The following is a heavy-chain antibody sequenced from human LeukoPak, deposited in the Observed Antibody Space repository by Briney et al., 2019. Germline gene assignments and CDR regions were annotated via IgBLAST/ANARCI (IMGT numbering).Heavy chain of an antibody. Sequence: SETLSLTCAVYGGSFSGYYWSWIRQPPGKGLEWIGSIYYSGSTYYNPSLKSRVTISVDTSKNQFSLKLSSVTAADTAVYYCARVKVIGSFHYYYYMDVWGKGTTVTVSS. J-gene: IGHJ6*03. CDR3: ARVKVIGSFHYYYYMDV. V-gene: IGHV4-34*01. CDR2: IYYSGST. CDR1: GGSFSGYY. D-gene: IGHD2-2*03.